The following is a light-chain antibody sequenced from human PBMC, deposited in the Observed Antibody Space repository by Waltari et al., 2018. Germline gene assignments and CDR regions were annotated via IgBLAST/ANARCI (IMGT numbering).Light chain of an antibody. V-gene: IGLV2-11*01. CDR2: DVN. CDR3: CSFAGGFTWV. J-gene: IGLJ3*02. CDR1: SRYFGSPTY. Sequence: QSALTQPRSMSGSPGQAVTIPSSGTSRYFGSPTYVTWYQQHPGKAPKLVIYDVNNRPSGVPERFSGSKSGNTASLTISGLQSEDEADYYCCSFAGGFTWVFGEGTRLTVL.